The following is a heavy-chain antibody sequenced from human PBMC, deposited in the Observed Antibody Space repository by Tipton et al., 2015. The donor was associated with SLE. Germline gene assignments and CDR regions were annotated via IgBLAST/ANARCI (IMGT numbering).Heavy chain of an antibody. Sequence: TLSLTCTVSGGSVSSGSYYWGWIRQPPGKGLEWIGSIYYSGSTYYNPPLKSRVTISVDTSKNQFSLKLSSVTAADTAVYYCARDKDYWGQGTLVTVSS. V-gene: IGHV4-39*07. J-gene: IGHJ4*02. CDR2: IYYSGST. CDR3: ARDKDY. CDR1: GGSVSSGSYY.